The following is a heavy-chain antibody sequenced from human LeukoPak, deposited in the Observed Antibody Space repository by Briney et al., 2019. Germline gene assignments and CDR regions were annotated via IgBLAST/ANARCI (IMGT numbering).Heavy chain of an antibody. Sequence: SETLSLTCAVYGGSFSGYYWSWIRQPPGKGLEWIGEINHSGSTNYNPSLKSRVTISVDTSKNQFSPKLSSVTAADTAVYYCARRRRDDYVWGSYPPTTFDYWGQGTLVTVSS. J-gene: IGHJ4*02. D-gene: IGHD3-16*01. CDR3: ARRRRDDYVWGSYPPTTFDY. CDR1: GGSFSGYY. V-gene: IGHV4-34*01. CDR2: INHSGST.